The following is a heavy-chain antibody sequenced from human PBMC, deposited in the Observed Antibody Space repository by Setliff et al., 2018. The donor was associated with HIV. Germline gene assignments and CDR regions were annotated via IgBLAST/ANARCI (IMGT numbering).Heavy chain of an antibody. D-gene: IGHD6-19*01. CDR3: ARVPFRSAWFSGGHDAFDI. CDR2: ISGYNGNT. J-gene: IGHJ3*02. Sequence: ASVKVSCKASSYTFTRYGISWVRQAPGQGLEWMGWISGYNGNTKYVQSFQGRVAMTTETSTSTDYMEMRSLRSDDTAVYYCARVPFRSAWFSGGHDAFDIWGQGTMVTVS. V-gene: IGHV1-18*01. CDR1: SYTFTRYG.